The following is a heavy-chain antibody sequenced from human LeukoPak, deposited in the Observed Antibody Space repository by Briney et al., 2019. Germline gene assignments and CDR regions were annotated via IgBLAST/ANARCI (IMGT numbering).Heavy chain of an antibody. CDR2: IYRGGST. CDR3: ARAWPSSGYYDSSGYSHY. Sequence: GGSLRLSCAASGFTVSSNYMGWVRQAPGKGLEWVSVIYRGGSTYYPDSVKGRFTISRDNSKNTLYLQMNSLRAEDTAVYYCARAWPSSGYYDSSGYSHYWGQGTLVTVSS. CDR1: GFTVSSNY. J-gene: IGHJ4*02. D-gene: IGHD3-22*01. V-gene: IGHV3-66*02.